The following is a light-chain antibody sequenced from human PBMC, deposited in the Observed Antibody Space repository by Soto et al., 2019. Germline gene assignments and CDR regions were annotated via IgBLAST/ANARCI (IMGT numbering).Light chain of an antibody. CDR2: QVT. J-gene: IGLJ3*02. CDR1: DNDVGGYDF. V-gene: IGLV2-14*01. CDR3: CSHSTSIAWV. Sequence: QSALTQSASVSGSPGQSITISCTGTDNDVGGYDFVSWYQQHPGRAPKLLIHQVTIRLSGISSRFSGSKSGNTASLTITGLQPEDEAMCFCCSHSTSIAWVFGGGTQLTVL.